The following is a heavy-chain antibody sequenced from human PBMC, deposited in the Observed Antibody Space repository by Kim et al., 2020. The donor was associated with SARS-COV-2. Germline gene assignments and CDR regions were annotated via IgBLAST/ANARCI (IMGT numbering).Heavy chain of an antibody. J-gene: IGHJ6*02. CDR2: IYYSGST. Sequence: SETLSLTCTVSGGSISSYYWSWIRQPPGKGLEWIGYIYYSGSTNYNPSLKSRVTISVDTSKNQFSLKLSSVTAADTAVYYCARDRGWSSSWPQPLYYYYGMDVWGQGTTVTVSS. CDR3: ARDRGWSSSWPQPLYYYYGMDV. D-gene: IGHD6-13*01. V-gene: IGHV4-59*13. CDR1: GGSISSYY.